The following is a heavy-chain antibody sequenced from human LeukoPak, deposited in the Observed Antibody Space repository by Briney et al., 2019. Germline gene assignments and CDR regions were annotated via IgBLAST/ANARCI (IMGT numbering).Heavy chain of an antibody. V-gene: IGHV3-23*01. Sequence: GGSLRLSCAASGFTFSSYAMSWVRQAPGKGLEWVSAISGSGGSTYYADSVKGRFTISRDNSKNTLYLQMNSLRAEDTAVYYCAKEVVVVPAAISPYWFDPWGQGTLVTVSS. J-gene: IGHJ5*02. D-gene: IGHD2-2*01. CDR2: ISGSGGST. CDR3: AKEVVVVPAAISPYWFDP. CDR1: GFTFSSYA.